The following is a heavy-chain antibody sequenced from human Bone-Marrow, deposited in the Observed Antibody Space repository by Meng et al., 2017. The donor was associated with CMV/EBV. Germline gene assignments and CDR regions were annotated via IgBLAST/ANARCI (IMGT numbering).Heavy chain of an antibody. CDR2: IIPILGIA. Sequence: SVKVSCKASGGTFSSYTISWVRQAPGQGLEWMGRIIPILGIANYAQKFQGRVTITADKSTSTAYMELSSLRSEDTAVYYCAGVPPLAGVVPAAIDYYYYGMDVWGQGTTVTVSS. J-gene: IGHJ6*02. CDR3: AGVPPLAGVVPAAIDYYYYGMDV. CDR1: GGTFSSYT. D-gene: IGHD2-2*02. V-gene: IGHV1-69*02.